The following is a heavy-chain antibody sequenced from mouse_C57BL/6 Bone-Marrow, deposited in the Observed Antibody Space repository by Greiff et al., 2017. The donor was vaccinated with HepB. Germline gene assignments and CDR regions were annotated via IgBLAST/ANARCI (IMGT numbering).Heavy chain of an antibody. CDR2: ISNLAYSI. CDR3: ARQDYYGNWFAY. D-gene: IGHD2-1*01. Sequence: EVKVVESGGGLVQPGGSLKLSCAASGFTFSDYGMAWVRQAPRKGPEWVAFISNLAYSIYYADNVTGRFTISRENAKNTLYLEMSSLRSEDTAMYYCARQDYYGNWFAYWGQGTLVTVSA. V-gene: IGHV5-15*01. J-gene: IGHJ3*01. CDR1: GFTFSDYG.